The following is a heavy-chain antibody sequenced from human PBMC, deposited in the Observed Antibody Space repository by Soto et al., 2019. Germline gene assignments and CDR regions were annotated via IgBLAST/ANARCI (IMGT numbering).Heavy chain of an antibody. D-gene: IGHD6-19*01. J-gene: IGHJ4*02. CDR2: ISSSSSYI. CDR1: GFTFSSYS. Sequence: PGGSLRLSCAASGFTFSSYSMNWVRQAPGKGLEWVSSISSSSSYIYYADSVKGRFTISRDNAKNSLYLQMNSLRAEDTAVYYCARDSEDEIGGQWLVPRVIGHWGQGTLVTVSS. V-gene: IGHV3-21*01. CDR3: ARDSEDEIGGQWLVPRVIGH.